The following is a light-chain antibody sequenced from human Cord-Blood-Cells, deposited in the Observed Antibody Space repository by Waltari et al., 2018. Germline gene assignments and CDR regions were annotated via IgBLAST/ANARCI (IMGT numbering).Light chain of an antibody. CDR1: QGVSSN. Sequence: EIVMTQSPATLSVSPGERATLSCRASQGVSSNLAWYQQKPGQAPRLLIYGASTRAPGIPARFSGSGSGTEFTLTISSRQSEDFAVYYCQKYNNWPLTFGGGTKVEIK. CDR2: GAS. V-gene: IGKV3-15*01. CDR3: QKYNNWPLT. J-gene: IGKJ4*01.